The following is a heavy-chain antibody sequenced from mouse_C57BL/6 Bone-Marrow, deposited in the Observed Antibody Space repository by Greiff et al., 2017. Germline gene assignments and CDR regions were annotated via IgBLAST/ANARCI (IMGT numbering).Heavy chain of an antibody. J-gene: IGHJ3*01. CDR2: ISDGGSYT. D-gene: IGHD1-1*01. CDR3: ARENYYGSSSFAY. Sequence: EVQVVESGGGLVKPGGSLKLSCAASGFTFSSYAMSWVRQTPEKRLEWVATISDGGSYTYYPDNVKGRFTISRDNAKNNLYLQMSPLKSEDTAMYYCARENYYGSSSFAYWGQGTLVTVSA. V-gene: IGHV5-4*01. CDR1: GFTFSSYA.